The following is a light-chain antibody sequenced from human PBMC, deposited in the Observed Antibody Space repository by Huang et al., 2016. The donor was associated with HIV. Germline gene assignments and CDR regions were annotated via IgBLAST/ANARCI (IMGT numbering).Light chain of an antibody. J-gene: IGKJ3*01. V-gene: IGKV3-15*01. CDR1: ESVGDN. CDR3: QQYNKWPKFT. Sequence: EIVMTQSPGTLSVSPGGRATLSCRTSESVGDNLAWYQQRPGQAPRLLIVGASARAAGIPARFSGSGSGTEFTLSISSLQSEDVSVYYCQQYNKWPKFTFGPGTRVDMK. CDR2: GAS.